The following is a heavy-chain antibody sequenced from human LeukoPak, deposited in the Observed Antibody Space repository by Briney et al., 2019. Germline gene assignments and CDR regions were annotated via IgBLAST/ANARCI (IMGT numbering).Heavy chain of an antibody. J-gene: IGHJ4*02. CDR1: GYTFTSYG. CDR3: ATHTYYYGSSGYYPLDY. Sequence: ASVKVSCKASGYTFTSYGISWVRQAPGQGLEWMGWISAYNGNTNYAQKLQGRVTMTTDTSTSTAYMELRSLRSDDTAVYYCATHTYYYGSSGYYPLDYWGQGTLVTVSS. CDR2: ISAYNGNT. V-gene: IGHV1-18*01. D-gene: IGHD3-22*01.